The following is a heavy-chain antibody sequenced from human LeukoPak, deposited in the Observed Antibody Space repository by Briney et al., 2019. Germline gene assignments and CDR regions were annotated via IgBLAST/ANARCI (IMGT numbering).Heavy chain of an antibody. J-gene: IGHJ4*02. CDR3: ARDIVVVTAYFDY. CDR2: IKQGGSEE. Sequence: GGSLRLSCAASGFTSSSYWMSWVRQAPGKGLEWVANIKQGGSEEYYVDSVKGRFTISRDNAKNSLYLQMNSLRAEDTAVYYCARDIVVVTAYFDYWGQGTLVTVSS. D-gene: IGHD2-21*02. CDR1: GFTSSSYW. V-gene: IGHV3-7*05.